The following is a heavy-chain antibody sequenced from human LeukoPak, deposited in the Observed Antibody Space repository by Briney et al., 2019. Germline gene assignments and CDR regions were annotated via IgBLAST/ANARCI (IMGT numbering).Heavy chain of an antibody. V-gene: IGHV4-34*01. D-gene: IGHD2-2*01. Sequence: SETLSLTCTVSGGSISGYYWSWIRQPPGKGLEWIGEINHSGSTNYNPSLKSRVTISVDTSKNQFSLKLSSVTAADTAVYYCARGYCSSTSCHRRFYFDYWGQGTLVTVSS. CDR1: GGSISGYY. CDR2: INHSGST. CDR3: ARGYCSSTSCHRRFYFDY. J-gene: IGHJ4*02.